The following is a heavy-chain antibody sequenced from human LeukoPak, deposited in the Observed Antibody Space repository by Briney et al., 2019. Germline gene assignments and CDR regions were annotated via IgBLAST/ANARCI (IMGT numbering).Heavy chain of an antibody. CDR1: GYTLTELS. V-gene: IGHV1-24*01. D-gene: IGHD5-12*01. J-gene: IGHJ4*02. Sequence: ASVKVSCKVSGYTLTELSMHWVRQAPGKGLEWMGGFDPEDGETIYAQKFQGRVTMTEDTSTDTAYMELSSLRSEDTAVYYCATEHLSGYEVGFDYWGQGTLVTVSS. CDR3: ATEHLSGYEVGFDY. CDR2: FDPEDGET.